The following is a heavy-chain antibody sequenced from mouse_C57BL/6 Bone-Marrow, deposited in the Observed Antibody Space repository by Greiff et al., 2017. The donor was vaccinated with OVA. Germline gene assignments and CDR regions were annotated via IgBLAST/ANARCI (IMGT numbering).Heavy chain of an antibody. CDR3: ARDFYYGSYWYFDV. CDR1: GFTFSDYY. J-gene: IGHJ1*03. CDR2: INYDGSST. Sequence: EVHLVESEGGLVQPGRSMKLSCTASGFTFSDYYMAWVRQVPEKGLEWVANINYDGSSTYYLDSLKSRFIISRDNAKNILYLQMSSLKSEDTATYYCARDFYYGSYWYFDVWGTGTTVTVSS. D-gene: IGHD1-1*01. V-gene: IGHV5-16*01.